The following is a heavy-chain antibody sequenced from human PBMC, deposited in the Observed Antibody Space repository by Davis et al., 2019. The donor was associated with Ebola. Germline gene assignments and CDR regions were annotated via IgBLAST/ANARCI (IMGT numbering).Heavy chain of an antibody. Sequence: SETLSLTCAVSGGSFSGYYWSWIRQPPGKGLEWIGEINHSGSTNYNPSLKSRVTISVDTSKNQFSLKLSSVTATDTAVYYCARGNGYYTRDFDYWGQGTLVTVSS. V-gene: IGHV4-34*01. CDR3: ARGNGYYTRDFDY. CDR1: GGSFSGYY. CDR2: INHSGST. D-gene: IGHD3-3*01. J-gene: IGHJ4*02.